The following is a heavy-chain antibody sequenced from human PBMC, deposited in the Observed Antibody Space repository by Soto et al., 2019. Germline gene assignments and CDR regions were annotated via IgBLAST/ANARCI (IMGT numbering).Heavy chain of an antibody. CDR2: IVVGSGNT. D-gene: IGHD4-17*01. CDR1: GGGFNSSN. V-gene: IGHV1-58*01. CDR3: ARSRTTYNWFDP. J-gene: IGHJ5*02. Sequence: GTAVEARWEDCGGGFNSSNVQWVRQARGQRLEWIGWIVVGSGNTNYAQKFQERVTITRDMSTSTAYMELRSLRSDDTAVYYCARSRTTYNWFDPWGQGTLVTVSS.